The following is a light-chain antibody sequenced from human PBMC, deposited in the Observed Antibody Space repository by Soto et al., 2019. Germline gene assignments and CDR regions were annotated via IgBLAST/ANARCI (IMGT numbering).Light chain of an antibody. Sequence: EIVMTQSPATLSVSPGERATLSCRASQSVSSNLAWYQQQPGQAPRLLIYGASTRAPGIPARFSGSGSGTEFTLTISSLQSEDFAVYYCQQYNNWPTWTFGQGTKVDIK. J-gene: IGKJ1*01. V-gene: IGKV3-15*01. CDR3: QQYNNWPTWT. CDR1: QSVSSN. CDR2: GAS.